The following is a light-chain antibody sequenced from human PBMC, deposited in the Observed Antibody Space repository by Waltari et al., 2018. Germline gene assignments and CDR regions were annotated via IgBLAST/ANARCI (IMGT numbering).Light chain of an antibody. CDR1: SSDVGSDNL. CDR3: CSYAGANTYV. J-gene: IGLJ1*01. V-gene: IGLV2-23*02. Sequence: QSALTQPASVSGSPGQSLTVSCTGTSSDVGSDNLVSCYQHHPPTAPKLMMYEVSKRPSGVSNRFSGSKSGDTASLTISGLQPEDEADYYCCSYAGANTYVFGSGTKVTVL. CDR2: EVS.